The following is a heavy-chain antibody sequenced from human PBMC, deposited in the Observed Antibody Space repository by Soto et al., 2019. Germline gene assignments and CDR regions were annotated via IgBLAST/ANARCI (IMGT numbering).Heavy chain of an antibody. CDR3: TTGGAPYYYYYYMDV. CDR2: IKSKTDGGTT. V-gene: IGHV3-15*01. CDR1: GFTFSNAW. Sequence: EVQLVESGGGLVKPGGSLRLSCAASGFTFSNAWMSWVRQAPGKGLEWVGRIKSKTDGGTTDYAAPVKGRFTISRDDSKNTLYLQMNSLKTEDTAVYYCTTGGAPYYYYYYMDVWGKGTTVTVSS. D-gene: IGHD1-26*01. J-gene: IGHJ6*03.